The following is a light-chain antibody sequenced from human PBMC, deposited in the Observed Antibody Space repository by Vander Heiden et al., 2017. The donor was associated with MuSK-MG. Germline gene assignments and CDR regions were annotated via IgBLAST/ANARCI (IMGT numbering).Light chain of an antibody. CDR2: AAS. CDR3: QQYSTYPLT. Sequence: DIQMTQSPSSLPPSLGDSFTITCRASPGISNSVAWYQQKPGKAPKLLIYAASRMQNGVPSRFSGSGSGADYTLTISSLQAEDFATYYCQQYSTYPLTFGGGTKVEIK. V-gene: IGKV1-NL1*01. CDR1: PGISNS. J-gene: IGKJ4*01.